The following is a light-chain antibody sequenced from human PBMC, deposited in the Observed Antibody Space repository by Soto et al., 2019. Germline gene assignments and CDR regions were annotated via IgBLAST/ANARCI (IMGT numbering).Light chain of an antibody. V-gene: IGKV3-20*01. Sequence: EIVLTQSPGALSLSPGEGATLSCRASQAVISGYLAWYQQKPGQAPRLLMYGVSSRPTGISDRFSGSGSGTEFTLTITRLEPEDFALYYYQQYGVPPFNFGQGTKLQIK. J-gene: IGKJ2*01. CDR1: QAVISGY. CDR3: QQYGVPPFN. CDR2: GVS.